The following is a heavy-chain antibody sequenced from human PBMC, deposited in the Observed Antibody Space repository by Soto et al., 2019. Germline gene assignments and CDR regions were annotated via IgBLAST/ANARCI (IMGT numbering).Heavy chain of an antibody. J-gene: IGHJ4*02. CDR3: ARQGYRYGQGLDY. D-gene: IGHD5-18*01. Sequence: SETLSLTCTVSGGSISSGNYYWSWIRQHPGKGLEWIGYIYYSGSTYYNPSLKSRVTISVDTSKKQFSLKLNSATAADTAVYYCARQGYRYGQGLDYWGQGTLVTVS. CDR2: IYYSGST. V-gene: IGHV4-31*03. CDR1: GGSISSGNYY.